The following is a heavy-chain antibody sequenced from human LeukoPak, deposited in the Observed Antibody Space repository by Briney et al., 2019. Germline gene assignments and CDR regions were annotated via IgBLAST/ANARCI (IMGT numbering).Heavy chain of an antibody. CDR3: ATGNYSYGYNYFDC. V-gene: IGHV1-24*01. Sequence: RASVKVSCKVSGYTLTEISMHWVRQAPGKGLEWMGGFDPEEGETTYAPKFQGRVTMTEDKSTDTAYMELSSLRSEDTAVYYCATGNYSYGYNYFDCWGQGTLVTVSS. J-gene: IGHJ4*02. CDR1: GYTLTEIS. CDR2: FDPEEGET. D-gene: IGHD5-18*01.